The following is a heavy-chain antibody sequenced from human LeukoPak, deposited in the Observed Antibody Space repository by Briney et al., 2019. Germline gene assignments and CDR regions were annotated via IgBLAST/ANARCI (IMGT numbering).Heavy chain of an antibody. CDR1: GFTFSSYE. Sequence: GGSLRLSCAAPGFTFSSYEMNWVRQAPGKGLEWVSYISSSGSTIYYADSVKGRFTISRDNAKNSLYLQMNSLRAEDTAVYYCARDLTVVVPAALIGYYYYGMDVWGKGTTVTVSS. J-gene: IGHJ6*04. V-gene: IGHV3-48*03. D-gene: IGHD2-2*01. CDR2: ISSSGSTI. CDR3: ARDLTVVVPAALIGYYYYGMDV.